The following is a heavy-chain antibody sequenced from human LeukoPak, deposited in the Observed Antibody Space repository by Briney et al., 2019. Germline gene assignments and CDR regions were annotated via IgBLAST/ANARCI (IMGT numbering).Heavy chain of an antibody. CDR1: GYTFTGYY. Sequence: ASVKVSCKASGYTFTGYYMHWVRQAPGQGLEWMGIINPSGGSTSYAQKFQGRVTMTRDMSTSTVYMELSSLRSEDTAVYYCARDFPWGRYCSGGSCLGPSDYWGEGTLVTVSS. D-gene: IGHD2-15*01. J-gene: IGHJ4*02. CDR2: INPSGGST. CDR3: ARDFPWGRYCSGGSCLGPSDY. V-gene: IGHV1-46*01.